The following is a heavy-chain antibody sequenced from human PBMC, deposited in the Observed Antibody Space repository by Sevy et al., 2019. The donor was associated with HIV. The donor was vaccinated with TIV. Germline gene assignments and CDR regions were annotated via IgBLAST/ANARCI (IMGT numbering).Heavy chain of an antibody. D-gene: IGHD2-2*01. CDR3: ARDCSSTSCLWGLDV. Sequence: GGSLRLSCEASGFTFSDYGMHWVRQAPGKGLEWVAVIWYDGSNKYYADSVKGRFTISRDNAKSSLYLQMKSLRAEDTAVYYCARDCSSTSCLWGLDVWGQGTTVTVSS. V-gene: IGHV3-33*01. J-gene: IGHJ6*02. CDR2: IWYDGSNK. CDR1: GFTFSDYG.